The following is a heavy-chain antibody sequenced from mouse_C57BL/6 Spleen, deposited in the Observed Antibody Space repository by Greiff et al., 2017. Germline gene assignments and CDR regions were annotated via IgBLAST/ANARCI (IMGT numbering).Heavy chain of an antibody. CDR1: VHTFASYW. J-gene: IGHJ4*01. V-gene: IGHV1-62-3*01. Sequence: QVQLKQPGAELVMSRASALLSGKASVHTFASYWLHSVMQMPGRGLARIGRLDPNSGGTKYNEMYKSKATLTADKPSSTAYMQLSSLTAEVSAVYECARNVADWAQGRTVSV. CDR2: LDPNSGGT. CDR3: ARNVAD.